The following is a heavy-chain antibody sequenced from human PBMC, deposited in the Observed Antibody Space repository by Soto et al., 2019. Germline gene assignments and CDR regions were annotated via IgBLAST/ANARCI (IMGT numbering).Heavy chain of an antibody. CDR1: GGSFSGYY. CDR3: AGGRPEAVAGTWTDYFDD. J-gene: IGHJ4*02. V-gene: IGHV4-34*01. D-gene: IGHD6-19*01. Sequence: ETLSLTCAVYGGSFSGYYWTWIRQPPGTGLEWIGEINHSGSTNYNPSLKSRVTISVDTSKNQFSLKLTSVTAADTAVYYCAGGRPEAVAGTWTDYFDDWGQGSLVTVSS. CDR2: INHSGST.